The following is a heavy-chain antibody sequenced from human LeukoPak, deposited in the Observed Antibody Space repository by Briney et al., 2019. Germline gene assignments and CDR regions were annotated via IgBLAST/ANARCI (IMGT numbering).Heavy chain of an antibody. CDR3: ARLGYCSRGTCYGLDR. CDR2: IDADGGNI. J-gene: IGHJ4*02. V-gene: IGHV3-74*01. D-gene: IGHD2-15*01. Sequence: TGGSLRLSCVASGFTFSDSWMYWVRQAPGEGLVCVSRIDADGGNIGYADSVRGRFAISRDNAKNTLYLEMNSLRAEDAGVYYCARLGYCSRGTCYGLDRWGQGTLVTVSS. CDR1: GFTFSDSW.